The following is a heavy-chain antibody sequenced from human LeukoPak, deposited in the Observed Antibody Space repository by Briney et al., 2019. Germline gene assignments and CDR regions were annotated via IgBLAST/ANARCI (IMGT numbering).Heavy chain of an antibody. V-gene: IGHV3-23*01. Sequence: GGSLRLSCAASGFTFSSYAMSWVRQAPGKGLEWVSAISGSGGSTYYADSVKGRFTISRDNSKNTLYLQMNSLRAEDTAVYYCAKAAPTYCSSTSCYPDYWGQGTLVTVS. J-gene: IGHJ4*02. CDR2: ISGSGGST. CDR3: AKAAPTYCSSTSCYPDY. CDR1: GFTFSSYA. D-gene: IGHD2-2*01.